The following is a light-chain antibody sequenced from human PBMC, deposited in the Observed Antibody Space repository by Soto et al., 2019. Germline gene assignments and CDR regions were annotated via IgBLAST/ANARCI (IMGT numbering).Light chain of an antibody. CDR1: SNDIGGYNL. J-gene: IGLJ1*01. CDR2: EVS. V-gene: IGLV2-23*02. Sequence: QSVLTQPASVSGSPGQSITIPCTGTSNDIGGYNLVSWYQQHPGKAPKLMIYEVSKRPSGVSNRFSGSKSGNTASLTISGLQAEDEADYYCCSYAGSSPYVFGTGTKVTVL. CDR3: CSYAGSSPYV.